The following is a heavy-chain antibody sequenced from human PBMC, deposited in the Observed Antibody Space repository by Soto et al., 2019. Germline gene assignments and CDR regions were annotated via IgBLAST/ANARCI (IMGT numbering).Heavy chain of an antibody. Sequence: PGESLKISCKGSGYSFTSYWIGWVRQMPGKGLEWMGIIYPGDSDTRYSPSFQGQVTISADKSISTAYLQWSSLKASDTAMYYCARRYTSSTADDAFDIWGQGTMVTVSS. CDR1: GYSFTSYW. V-gene: IGHV5-51*01. D-gene: IGHD3-9*01. CDR3: ARRYTSSTADDAFDI. J-gene: IGHJ3*02. CDR2: IYPGDSDT.